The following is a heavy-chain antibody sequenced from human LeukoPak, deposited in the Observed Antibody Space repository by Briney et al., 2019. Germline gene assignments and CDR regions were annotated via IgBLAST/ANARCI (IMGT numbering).Heavy chain of an antibody. CDR1: GFTFSSYW. V-gene: IGHV3-23*01. CDR3: AKLQLWGYYMDV. J-gene: IGHJ6*03. D-gene: IGHD6-6*01. CDR2: ISGSGGST. Sequence: GGSLRLSCAASGFTFSSYWMSWVRQAPGKGLEWVSAISGSGGSTYYADSVKGRFTISRDNSKNTLYLQMNSLRAEDTAVYYCAKLQLWGYYMDVWGKGTTVTVSS.